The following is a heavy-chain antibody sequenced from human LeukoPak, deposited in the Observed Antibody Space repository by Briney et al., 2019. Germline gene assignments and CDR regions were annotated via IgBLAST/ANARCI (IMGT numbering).Heavy chain of an antibody. CDR2: IYYSGST. J-gene: IGHJ3*02. D-gene: IGHD2-2*02. V-gene: IGHV4-59*01. CDR1: GGSISSYY. Sequence: SETLSLTCTVSGGSISSYYWSWIRQPPGKGLEWIGYIYYSGSTNYNPSLKSRVTISVDTSKNQFSLKLSSVTAADTAVYYCARGIVVVPAAIPDDAFDIWGQGTMVTVSS. CDR3: ARGIVVVPAAIPDDAFDI.